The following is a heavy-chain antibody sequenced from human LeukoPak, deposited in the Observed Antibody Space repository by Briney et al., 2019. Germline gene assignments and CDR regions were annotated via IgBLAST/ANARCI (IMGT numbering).Heavy chain of an antibody. D-gene: IGHD6-6*01. CDR2: ISSSSSYI. J-gene: IGHJ6*03. V-gene: IGHV3-21*01. CDR1: EFTFSSYN. CDR3: ARGGTSSSMSYYYYYMDV. Sequence: GGSLRLSCAASEFTFSSYNMNWVRQAPGKGLEWVSSISSSSSYIYYADSVKGRFTISRDNAKNSLYLQMNSLRAEDTAVYYCARGGTSSSMSYYYYYMDVWGKGTTVTVSS.